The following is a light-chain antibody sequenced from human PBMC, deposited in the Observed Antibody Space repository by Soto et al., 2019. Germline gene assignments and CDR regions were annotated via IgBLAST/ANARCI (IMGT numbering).Light chain of an antibody. Sequence: IVLTQSPPTLSLSPGDRVTLSCRASQSVSSSYLAWYQQKPGQAPRLLIYGASSRATGIPARFSGSGSGTEFTITISSMQSEDFAVYYCQQYNNWPYTFGQGTRLEI. J-gene: IGKJ5*01. V-gene: IGKV3D-15*01. CDR3: QQYNNWPYT. CDR2: GAS. CDR1: QSVSSSY.